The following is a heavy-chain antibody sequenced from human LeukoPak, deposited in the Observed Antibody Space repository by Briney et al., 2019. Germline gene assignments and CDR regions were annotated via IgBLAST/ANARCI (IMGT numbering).Heavy chain of an antibody. CDR3: ARVREYYFDY. J-gene: IGHJ4*02. CDR2: ISSSGSTI. Sequence: GGSLRLSCAASGFTFSSYEMNWVRQAPGKGLEWVSYISSSGSTIYYTDSVKGRFTTSRDNAKNSLYLQMNSLRAEDTAVYYCARVREYYFDYWGQGTLVTVSS. D-gene: IGHD3-10*01. V-gene: IGHV3-48*03. CDR1: GFTFSSYE.